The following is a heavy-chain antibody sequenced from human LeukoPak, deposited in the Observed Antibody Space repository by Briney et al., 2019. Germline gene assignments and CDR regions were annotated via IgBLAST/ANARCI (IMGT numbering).Heavy chain of an antibody. D-gene: IGHD4-17*01. CDR1: GGSISSYY. V-gene: IGHV4-59*01. J-gene: IGHJ3*02. CDR3: AREGTTVTHDDAFDI. Sequence: SETLSLTCTVSGGSISSYYWSWIRQPPGKGLEWIGYIYYSGSTNYNPSLKSRVTISADTSKNQFSLKLSSVTAADTAVYYCAREGTTVTHDDAFDIWGQGTMVTVSS. CDR2: IYYSGST.